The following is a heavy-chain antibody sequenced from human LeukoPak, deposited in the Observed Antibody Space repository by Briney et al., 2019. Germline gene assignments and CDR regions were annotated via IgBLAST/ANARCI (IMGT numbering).Heavy chain of an antibody. CDR2: ISAYNGNT. J-gene: IGHJ6*02. CDR1: GYRFTSYG. V-gene: IGHV1-18*01. CDR3: ARDGMAVAGLHYYGMDV. D-gene: IGHD6-19*01. Sequence: ASVKVSCKASGYRFTSYGLSWVRQAPGQGLEWMGWISAYNGNTNYAQKFQSRVTMTTDAYTSYMELRSLTSDDTAVYYCARDGMAVAGLHYYGMDVWGQGTTVTVS.